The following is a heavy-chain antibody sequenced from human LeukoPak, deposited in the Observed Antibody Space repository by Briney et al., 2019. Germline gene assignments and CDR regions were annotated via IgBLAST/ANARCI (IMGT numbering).Heavy chain of an antibody. D-gene: IGHD3-3*01. Sequence: PSETLSLTCTVSGGSISSGDYYWSWIRQPPGKGLEWIGYFYYSGSTYYNPSLKSRVTISVDTSKNQFSLKLSSVTAADTAVYYCARGAPASYDFWSGYYYGMDVWGQGTTVTVSS. CDR1: GGSISSGDYY. CDR3: ARGAPASYDFWSGYYYGMDV. V-gene: IGHV4-30-4*01. CDR2: FYYSGST. J-gene: IGHJ6*02.